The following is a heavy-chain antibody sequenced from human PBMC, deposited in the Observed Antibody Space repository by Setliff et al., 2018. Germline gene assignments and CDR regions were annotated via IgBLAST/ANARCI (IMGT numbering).Heavy chain of an antibody. CDR1: GYTSLNYG. Sequence: SVKVSCKASGYTSLNYGISWVRQAPGQGLEWMGGIIPIFGTTNYAQRFQVRVTITTDESTTTAYMELSSLRSEDTAVYYCAREVGVAVTTTNYHYYMDVWGKGTTVTVSS. CDR2: IIPIFGTT. J-gene: IGHJ6*03. D-gene: IGHD4-17*01. V-gene: IGHV1-69*05. CDR3: AREVGVAVTTTNYHYYMDV.